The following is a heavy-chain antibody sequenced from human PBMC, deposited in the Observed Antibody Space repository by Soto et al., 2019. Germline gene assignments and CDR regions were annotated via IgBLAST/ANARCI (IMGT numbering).Heavy chain of an antibody. J-gene: IGHJ5*02. Sequence: QVQLVESGGGVVQPGRSLRLSCAASGFTFSSYGMHWVGQAPGKGLEWVAVRWYDGSNKYYADSVKGRFTISRDNSKNTLYLQMNSLRAEDTAVYYCARAYGSASGGAYPWGQGTLVTVSS. D-gene: IGHD3-10*01. V-gene: IGHV3-33*01. CDR1: GFTFSSYG. CDR3: ARAYGSASGGAYP. CDR2: RWYDGSNK.